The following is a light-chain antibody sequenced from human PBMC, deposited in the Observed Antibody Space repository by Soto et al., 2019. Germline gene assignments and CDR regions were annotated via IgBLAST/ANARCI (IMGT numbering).Light chain of an antibody. J-gene: IGKJ1*01. CDR2: GAS. CDR3: QQYGNSRGT. CDR1: QSVSTSY. V-gene: IGKV3-20*01. Sequence: DIVLTQSPGTLSLSPGDRATLSCRASQSVSTSYLAWYQQKPGQAPRLLIYGASSRATGSPDRFSGSGSGTDFTLTISGLEPEDFAVYYCQQYGNSRGTFGQGTKVEIK.